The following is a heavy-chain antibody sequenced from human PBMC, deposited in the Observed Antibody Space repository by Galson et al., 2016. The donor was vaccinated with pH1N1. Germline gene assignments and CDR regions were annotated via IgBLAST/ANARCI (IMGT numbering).Heavy chain of an antibody. CDR3: AMVPRGEFLYYMDV. J-gene: IGHJ6*03. CDR2: IYYSGST. Sequence: ETLSLTCTVSGGSISSSSYYWGWIRQPPGKGLEWIGSIYYSGSTYYNPSLKSRVTISVDTSKNQFSLKLSSVTAADTAVYYCAMVPRGEFLYYMDVWGKGTTVTVSS. CDR1: GGSISSSSYY. D-gene: IGHD3-16*01. V-gene: IGHV4-39*01.